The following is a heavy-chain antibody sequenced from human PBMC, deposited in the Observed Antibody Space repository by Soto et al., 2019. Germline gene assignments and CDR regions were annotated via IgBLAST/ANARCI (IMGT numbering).Heavy chain of an antibody. Sequence: TGGSLRLSCAASGFTFSSYAMHWVRQAPGKGLEWVAVISYDGSNKYYADSVKGRFTISRDNSKNTLYLQMNSLRAEDTAVYYYARDESGSTSVLDYWGQGTLVTVSS. CDR3: ARDESGSTSVLDY. D-gene: IGHD5-12*01. J-gene: IGHJ4*02. CDR2: ISYDGSNK. V-gene: IGHV3-30-3*01. CDR1: GFTFSSYA.